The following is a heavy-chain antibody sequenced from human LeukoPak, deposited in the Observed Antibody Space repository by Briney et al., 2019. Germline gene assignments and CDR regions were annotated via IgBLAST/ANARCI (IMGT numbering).Heavy chain of an antibody. D-gene: IGHD4-17*01. CDR2: ISAYNGNT. CDR1: GYTFTSYG. Sequence: ASVKVSCKASGYTFTSYGISWVRQAPGQGLEWMGWISAYNGNTNYAQKLQGRVTMTTDTSTSTAYMELRSLRSDDTAVYYCARVNYGDYEDYFDYWGQGTLVTASS. J-gene: IGHJ4*02. V-gene: IGHV1-18*01. CDR3: ARVNYGDYEDYFDY.